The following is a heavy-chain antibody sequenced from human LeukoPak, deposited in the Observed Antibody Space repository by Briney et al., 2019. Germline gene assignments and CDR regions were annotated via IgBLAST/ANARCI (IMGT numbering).Heavy chain of an antibody. Sequence: GGSLRLSCAASGFTFSSCAMTWVRQVPGKGLVWVSRINSDGSSTSYADSVKGRFTISRDNAKNTLYLQMNSLRAGDTAVYHCAKGMFGYLGGLYWDFDPWGRGTLVTVSS. CDR2: INSDGSST. CDR3: AKGMFGYLGGLYWDFDP. D-gene: IGHD3-22*01. V-gene: IGHV3-74*01. J-gene: IGHJ2*01. CDR1: GFTFSSCA.